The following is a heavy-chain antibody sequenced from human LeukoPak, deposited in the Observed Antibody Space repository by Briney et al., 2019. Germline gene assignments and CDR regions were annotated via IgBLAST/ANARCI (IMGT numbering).Heavy chain of an antibody. D-gene: IGHD4-17*01. J-gene: IGHJ6*03. CDR3: ARDGLPEYGGSLMDV. CDR2: IYHSGST. Sequence: SETLSLTCIVSGGSISSRSYYWGWIRRPPGKGLEWIGSIYHSGSTYYNPSLKSRVTISVDTSKNQFSLKLSSVTAADTAVYYCARDGLPEYGGSLMDVWGKGTTVTVSS. CDR1: GGSISSRSYY. V-gene: IGHV4-39*07.